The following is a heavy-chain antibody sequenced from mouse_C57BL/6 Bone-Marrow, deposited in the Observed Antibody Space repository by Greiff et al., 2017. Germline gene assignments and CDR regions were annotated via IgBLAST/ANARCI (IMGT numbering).Heavy chain of an antibody. V-gene: IGHV3-8*01. Sequence: EVQGVESGPGLAKPSQTLSLTCSVTGYSITSDYWNWIRKFPGNKLEYMGYISYSGSTYYNPSLKSRISITRDTSKNQYYLQLNSVTTEDTATYYCARYYGSYYWYFDVWGTGTTVTVSS. D-gene: IGHD1-1*01. CDR1: GYSITSDY. CDR2: ISYSGST. CDR3: ARYYGSYYWYFDV. J-gene: IGHJ1*03.